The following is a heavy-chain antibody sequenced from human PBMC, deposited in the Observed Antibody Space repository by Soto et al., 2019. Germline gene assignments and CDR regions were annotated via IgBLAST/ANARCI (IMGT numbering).Heavy chain of an antibody. D-gene: IGHD6-6*01. V-gene: IGHV1-2*02. CDR1: AYTFSDYY. CDR2: INPNNGGT. Sequence: ASVKVSCKSSAYTFSDYYIHWVRQVPGQGLEWMGWINPNNGGTNYAHKFQGRVTMTRDTSISTAYMELSRLRSDDTAVYYCARAHTSSSGVDPWGQGTLVTVSS. CDR3: ARAHTSSSGVDP. J-gene: IGHJ5*02.